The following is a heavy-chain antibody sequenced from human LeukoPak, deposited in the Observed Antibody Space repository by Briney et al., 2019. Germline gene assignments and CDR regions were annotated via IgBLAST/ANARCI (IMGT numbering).Heavy chain of an antibody. Sequence: KTSETLSLTCTVSGGSISSYYWSWIRQPPGKGLEWIGYIYYSGSTNYNPSLKSRVTISVDTSKNQFSLKLSSVTAADTAVYYCARESSMVRGVTQFDYWGQGTLVTVSS. CDR1: GGSISSYY. V-gene: IGHV4-59*01. CDR2: IYYSGST. D-gene: IGHD3-10*01. J-gene: IGHJ4*02. CDR3: ARESSMVRGVTQFDY.